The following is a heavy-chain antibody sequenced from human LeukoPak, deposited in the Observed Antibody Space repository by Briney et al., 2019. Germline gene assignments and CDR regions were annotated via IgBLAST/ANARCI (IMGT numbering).Heavy chain of an antibody. V-gene: IGHV4-39*01. J-gene: IGHJ6*02. Sequence: PSETLSLTCIVSGGSISNTNFSWAWIRQPPGKGLEWIGNIYYDGITSYNPSLKSRVTISVDTSKSQFSLRLTSVTAADTAVYYCARQVPGPYNYYGMDVWGQGTTVTVSS. CDR1: GGSISNTNFS. CDR2: IYYDGIT. CDR3: ARQVPGPYNYYGMDV.